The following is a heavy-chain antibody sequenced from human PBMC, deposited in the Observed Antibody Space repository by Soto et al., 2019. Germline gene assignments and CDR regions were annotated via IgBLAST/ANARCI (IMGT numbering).Heavy chain of an antibody. Sequence: QLQLQESGSGLVKPSQTLSLTCAVSGGSISSGGYSCSWIRQPPGKGLEWIGYIYHSGSTYYNPSLKSRVTISVDRSKNQFSLKLSSVTAADTAVYYCARAVRSDSSRWDYYYYYGMDVWGQGTTVTVSS. CDR1: GGSISSGGYS. CDR3: ARAVRSDSSRWDYYYYYGMDV. CDR2: IYHSGST. J-gene: IGHJ6*02. V-gene: IGHV4-30-2*01. D-gene: IGHD6-13*01.